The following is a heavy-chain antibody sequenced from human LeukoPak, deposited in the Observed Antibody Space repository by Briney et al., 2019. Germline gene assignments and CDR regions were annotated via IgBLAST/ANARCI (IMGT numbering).Heavy chain of an antibody. Sequence: WASVKVSCKASGYTFTSYDINWVRQATGQGLEWMGWMNPNSGNTGYAQKFQGRVTMTRNTSISTAYMELSSLRSEDTAVYYCATGEVIAVAGTGFDYWGQGTLVTVSS. V-gene: IGHV1-8*01. CDR3: ATGEVIAVAGTGFDY. CDR2: MNPNSGNT. J-gene: IGHJ4*02. D-gene: IGHD6-19*01. CDR1: GYTFTSYD.